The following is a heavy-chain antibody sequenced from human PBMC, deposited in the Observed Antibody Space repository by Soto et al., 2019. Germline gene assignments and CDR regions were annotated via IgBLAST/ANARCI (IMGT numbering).Heavy chain of an antibody. CDR1: GGSISSSSYY. CDR3: ARERGHSTYVDY. CDR2: IYYSGST. V-gene: IGHV4-39*01. Sequence: PSETLSLTCTVSGGSISSSSYYRGWIRQPPGKGLEWIGSIYYSGSTYYNPSLKSRLTISVDTSKNQFSLKLSSVTAADTAVYYCARERGHSTYVDYWGQGTLVTVSS. D-gene: IGHD5-18*01. J-gene: IGHJ4*02.